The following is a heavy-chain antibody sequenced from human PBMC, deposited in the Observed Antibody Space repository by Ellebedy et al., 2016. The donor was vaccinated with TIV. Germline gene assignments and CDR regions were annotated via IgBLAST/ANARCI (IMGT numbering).Heavy chain of an antibody. CDR2: IRSSSSTI. J-gene: IGHJ4*02. Sequence: GESLKISCAASGFTFSSYSMNWVRQAPGQGLEWVSYIRSSSSTIYFADSVKGRFTISRDNAKNSLYLQMNSLRAEETAVYYCARDSGSYSNDFEYWGQGTLVTVSS. D-gene: IGHD3-10*01. CDR1: GFTFSSYS. V-gene: IGHV3-48*04. CDR3: ARDSGSYSNDFEY.